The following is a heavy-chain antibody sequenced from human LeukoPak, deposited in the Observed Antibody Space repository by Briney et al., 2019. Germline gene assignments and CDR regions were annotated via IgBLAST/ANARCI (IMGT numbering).Heavy chain of an antibody. V-gene: IGHV1-2*06. CDR3: AKSVPGLTFDY. CDR1: GYTFIDYY. CDR2: INPQSGST. J-gene: IGHJ4*02. D-gene: IGHD6-19*01. Sequence: GASVKVSCKASGYTFIDYYIHWVRLAPGQGLEWMGRINPQSGSTSYAQKFQGRVTMTRDTSTDTAYMELTRLRLDDTAVYHCAKSVPGLTFDYWGQRTPVTVSS.